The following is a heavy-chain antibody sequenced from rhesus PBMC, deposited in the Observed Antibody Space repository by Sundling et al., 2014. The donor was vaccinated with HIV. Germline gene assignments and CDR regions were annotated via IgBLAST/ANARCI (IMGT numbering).Heavy chain of an antibody. J-gene: IGHJ4*01. V-gene: IGHV2-174*02. CDR1: GFSFNTRGMG. CDR2: IYWDGDT. Sequence: QVTLKESGPALVKPTQTLTLTCAFSGFSFNTRGMGVAWIRQPPGKTLEWLANIYWDGDTRYATSLKGRLTISKDTSKNQVVLTMTNVGPMDTATYFCARRRGYCFDSGCSAFDLWGQGVLVTVSS. CDR3: ARRRGYCFDSGCSAFDL. D-gene: IGHD3-28*01.